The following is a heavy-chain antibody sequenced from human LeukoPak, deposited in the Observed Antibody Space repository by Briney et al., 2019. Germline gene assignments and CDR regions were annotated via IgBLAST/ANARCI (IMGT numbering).Heavy chain of an antibody. CDR3: ARSVKTYYYDSRARGSFDY. D-gene: IGHD3-22*01. V-gene: IGHV4-31*03. CDR2: IYYSGST. Sequence: SETLSPTCTVSGGSISSGGYYWSWLRQHPGKGLEWIGYIYYSGSTYYNPSLKSRVTISVDTSKNQFSLKLSSVTAADTAVYYCARSVKTYYYDSRARGSFDYWGQGTLVTVSS. CDR1: GGSISSGGYY. J-gene: IGHJ4*02.